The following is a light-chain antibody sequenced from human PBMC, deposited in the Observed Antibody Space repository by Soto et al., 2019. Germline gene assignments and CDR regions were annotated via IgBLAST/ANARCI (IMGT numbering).Light chain of an antibody. Sequence: QSALTQPASVSGSPGQSITISCTGTSSDVGGYNYVSWYQQNPGKAPKLMIYEVSNRPSGVSNRFSGSKSGNTASLTISGLQAEDEADSYCSTYTSIPTMVFGGGTNLTVL. CDR2: EVS. V-gene: IGLV2-14*01. CDR1: SSDVGGYNY. CDR3: STYTSIPTMV. J-gene: IGLJ2*01.